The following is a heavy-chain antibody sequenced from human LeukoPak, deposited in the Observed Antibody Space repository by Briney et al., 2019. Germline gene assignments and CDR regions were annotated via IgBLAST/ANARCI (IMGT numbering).Heavy chain of an antibody. CDR3: ARFHDCGGDCYPTGFDY. CDR2: IKQDGSEK. V-gene: IGHV3-7*03. CDR1: GFTFSSYA. Sequence: GGSLRLSCAASGFTFSSYAMHWVRQAPGKGLEWVANIKQDGSEKYYVDSVKGRFTISRDNAKNSLYLQMNSLRAEDTAVYYCARFHDCGGDCYPTGFDYWGQGTLVTVSS. J-gene: IGHJ4*02. D-gene: IGHD2-21*02.